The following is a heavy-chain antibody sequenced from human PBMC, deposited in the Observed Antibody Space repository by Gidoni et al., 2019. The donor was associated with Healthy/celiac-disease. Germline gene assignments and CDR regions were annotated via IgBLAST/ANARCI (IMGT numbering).Heavy chain of an antibody. D-gene: IGHD3-22*01. Sequence: QVQLQQWGAGLLKPSETLSLTCAVYGGSFSGYYWSWIRQPPGKGLAWIGEINHSGSTNYNPSRKSRVTISGDTSKNQFSLKLSSVTAADTAVYYCARDQGGYYDISGYYPRYHYYYGMDVWGQGTTVTVSS. CDR3: ARDQGGYYDISGYYPRYHYYYGMDV. V-gene: IGHV4-34*01. CDR2: INHSGST. J-gene: IGHJ6*02. CDR1: GGSFSGYY.